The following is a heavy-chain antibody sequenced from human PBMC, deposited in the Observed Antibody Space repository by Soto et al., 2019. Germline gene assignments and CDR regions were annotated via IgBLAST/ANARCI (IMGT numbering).Heavy chain of an antibody. CDR2: IYYSGST. Sequence: QVQLQESGPGLVKPSQTLSLTCTVSGGSISSGDYYWSWIRQPPGKGLEWIGYIYYSGSTYYNPSLKSRVTISVDTSKNQFSLKLSSVTAADTAVYYCARASYEFWSGYPGAFDYWGQGTLVTVSS. CDR1: GGSISSGDYY. J-gene: IGHJ4*02. V-gene: IGHV4-30-4*01. D-gene: IGHD3-3*01. CDR3: ARASYEFWSGYPGAFDY.